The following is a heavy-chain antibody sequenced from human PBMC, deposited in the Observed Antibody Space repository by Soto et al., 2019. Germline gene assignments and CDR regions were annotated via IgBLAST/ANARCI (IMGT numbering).Heavy chain of an antibody. V-gene: IGHV6-1*01. CDR3: AREVTDPSYYHYYGMDV. D-gene: IGHD4-4*01. CDR1: GDSVSSNSAA. CDR2: TYYRSKWYN. Sequence: PSQTLSLTCAISGDSVSSNSAAWNWIRQSPSRGLEWLGRTYYRSKWYNDYAVSVKSRITINPDTSKNQFSLQLNSVTPEDTAVYYCAREVTDPSYYHYYGMDVWGQGTTVTVSS. J-gene: IGHJ6*02.